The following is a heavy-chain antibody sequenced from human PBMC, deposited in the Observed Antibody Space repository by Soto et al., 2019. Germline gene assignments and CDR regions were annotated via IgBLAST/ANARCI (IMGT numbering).Heavy chain of an antibody. Sequence: GLSMRVRWGAAGGKCGGFGGRRFRQAPGKGLPRVAVMWYDGSNQYYADSVKGRFTISRDNSKNTLYLQMNSLRAEDTAVYYCARPDIGLAGAGRGIYYHYGIDVSGQPPTVTGYS. CDR3: ARPDIGLAGAGRGIYYHYGIDV. CDR2: MWYDGSNQ. D-gene: IGHD6-19*01. CDR1: GGKCGGFG. J-gene: IGHJ6*02. V-gene: IGHV3-33*08.